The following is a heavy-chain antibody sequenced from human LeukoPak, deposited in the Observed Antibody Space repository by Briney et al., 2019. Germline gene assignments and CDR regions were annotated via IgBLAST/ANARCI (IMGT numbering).Heavy chain of an antibody. CDR1: GFTFDDYA. Sequence: GGSLRLSCAASGFTFDDYAMHWVRQAPGKGLEWVSGISWNSGSIGYADSVKGRFTISRDNAKNSLYLQMNSLRAEDTAVYYCARDFTGIAAAGTMDVWGKGTTVTVSS. CDR3: ARDFTGIAAAGTMDV. V-gene: IGHV3-9*01. J-gene: IGHJ6*03. CDR2: ISWNSGSI. D-gene: IGHD6-13*01.